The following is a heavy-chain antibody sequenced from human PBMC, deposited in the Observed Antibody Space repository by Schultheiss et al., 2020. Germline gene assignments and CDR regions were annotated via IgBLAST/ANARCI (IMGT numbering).Heavy chain of an antibody. CDR1: GYTFTSYD. V-gene: IGHV1-8*01. CDR2: MNPNSGNT. Sequence: ASVKVSCKASGYTFTSYDINWVRQATGQGLEWMGWMNPNSGNTGYAQKFQGRVTMTRNTSISTAYMELSSLRSEDTAVYYCASTPVDTAMVNPRDMDVWSQGTTVTVSS. J-gene: IGHJ6*02. CDR3: ASTPVDTAMVNPRDMDV. D-gene: IGHD5-18*01.